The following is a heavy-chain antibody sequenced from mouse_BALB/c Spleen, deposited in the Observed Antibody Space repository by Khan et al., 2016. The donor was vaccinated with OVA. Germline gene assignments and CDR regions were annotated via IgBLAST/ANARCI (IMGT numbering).Heavy chain of an antibody. CDR3: ARAFYYGAWFAY. J-gene: IGHJ3*01. V-gene: IGHV2-9*02. Sequence: QVQLKESGPGLVAPSQTLSITCTVSGFSLTSYGVHWVRQPPGKGLEWLGVIWAGGSTNHNSALMSRLSISKDNSTSQVCLKMNSLQTDDTAMYYCARAFYYGAWFAYWGQGTLVTVSA. CDR2: IWAGGST. D-gene: IGHD1-1*01. CDR1: GFSLTSYG.